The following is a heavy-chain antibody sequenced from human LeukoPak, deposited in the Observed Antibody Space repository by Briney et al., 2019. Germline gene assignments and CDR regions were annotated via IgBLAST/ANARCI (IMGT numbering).Heavy chain of an antibody. CDR2: IIPIFGTA. Sequence: ASVKVSCKASGGTFSSYAISWVRQAPGQGLEWMGGIIPIFGTANYAQKFQGRVTITADESTSTAYMELSSLRSEDTAVYYCARGRGELERRTPPHFADWGQGTLVTVSS. CDR3: ARGRGELERRTPPHFAD. D-gene: IGHD1-1*01. J-gene: IGHJ4*02. CDR1: GGTFSSYA. V-gene: IGHV1-69*13.